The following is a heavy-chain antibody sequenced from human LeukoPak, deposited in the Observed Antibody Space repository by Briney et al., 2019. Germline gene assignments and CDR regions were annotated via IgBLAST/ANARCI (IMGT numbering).Heavy chain of an antibody. Sequence: SETLSLTCAVYGGSFSGYYWSWIRQPPGKGLEWVGDINHSGSTNYNPSLKSRVTISVDTSKNQISLKLSSVTAADTAVYYCAREGCSGGSCYSKSKGYYYGMDVWGQGTTVTVSS. J-gene: IGHJ6*02. CDR2: INHSGST. D-gene: IGHD2-15*01. V-gene: IGHV4-34*01. CDR1: GGSFSGYY. CDR3: AREGCSGGSCYSKSKGYYYGMDV.